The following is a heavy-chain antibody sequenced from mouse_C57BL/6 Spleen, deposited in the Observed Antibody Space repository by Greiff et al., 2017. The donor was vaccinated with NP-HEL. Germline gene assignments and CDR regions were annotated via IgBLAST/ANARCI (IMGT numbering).Heavy chain of an antibody. V-gene: IGHV5-12*01. Sequence: EVQVVESGGGLVQPGGSLKLSCAASGFTFSDYYMYWVRQTPEKRLEWVAYISNGGGSTYYPDTVKGRFTISRDNAKNTLYLQMSRLKSEDTAMYYCARHKGVYYNWGQGTLVTVSA. CDR2: ISNGGGST. CDR1: GFTFSDYY. J-gene: IGHJ3*01. CDR3: ARHKGVYYN. D-gene: IGHD1-1*01.